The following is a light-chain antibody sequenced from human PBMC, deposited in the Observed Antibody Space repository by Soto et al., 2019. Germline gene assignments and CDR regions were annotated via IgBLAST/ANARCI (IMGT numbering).Light chain of an antibody. V-gene: IGLV2-14*01. CDR3: FSITTAPTQD. Sequence: QSSPTHPASRSGNTGHSITISCTRTRSDTGVYDHVSGFQRPPGQAHKLLISEVYYRHSGLSNRVSGSKSANTAYLTLSGLQVEDEAEYFCFSITTAPTQDFGTGSKGPVL. J-gene: IGLJ1*01. CDR2: EVY. CDR1: RSDTGVYDH.